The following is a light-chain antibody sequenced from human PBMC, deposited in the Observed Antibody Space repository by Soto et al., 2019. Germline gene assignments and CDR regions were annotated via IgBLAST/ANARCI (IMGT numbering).Light chain of an antibody. CDR2: DAS. V-gene: IGKV1-5*01. J-gene: IGKJ1*01. Sequence: IQMTQSPSTLSASVGDRVTITCRASRSISSWLAWYQQKPGKAPKLLIYDASSLESGVPSRFSGSGSGTEFTPTISSLQPDDFATYYCQQYNSYWTFGQGTKVDIK. CDR3: QQYNSYWT. CDR1: RSISSW.